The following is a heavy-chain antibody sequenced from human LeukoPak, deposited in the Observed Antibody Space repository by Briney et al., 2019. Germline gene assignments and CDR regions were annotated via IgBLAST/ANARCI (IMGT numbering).Heavy chain of an antibody. CDR2: VDHTGST. CDR1: GGSIISGTYY. D-gene: IGHD1-1*01. V-gene: IGHV4-61*10. J-gene: IGHJ6*03. CDR3: ARGRVSSSTWYSTYYYYFYMDV. Sequence: SETLSLTCTVSGGSIISGTYYWTWIRQPAGKGLEWIGYVDHTGSTNFNPSLNGRVSISRDTTKNLFSLRLRSVTAADTAVYFCARGRVSSSTWYSTYYYYFYMDVWGKGTTVTVSS.